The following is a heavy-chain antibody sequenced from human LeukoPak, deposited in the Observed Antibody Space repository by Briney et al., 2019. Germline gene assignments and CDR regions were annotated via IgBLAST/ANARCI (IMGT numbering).Heavy chain of an antibody. Sequence: GGSLRLSCAASGFTFSSYGMHWVRQAPGKGLEWVAFIRYDGSNKYYADSVKGRFTISRDNSKNTLYLHVNSLRSDDTAVYYCARAPYSSSWTFDIWGQGTMVTVSS. D-gene: IGHD6-13*01. CDR2: IRYDGSNK. V-gene: IGHV3-30*02. J-gene: IGHJ3*02. CDR3: ARAPYSSSWTFDI. CDR1: GFTFSSYG.